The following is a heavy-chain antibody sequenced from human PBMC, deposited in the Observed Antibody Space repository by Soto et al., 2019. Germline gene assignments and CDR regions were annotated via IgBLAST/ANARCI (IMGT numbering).Heavy chain of an antibody. V-gene: IGHV3-23*01. CDR1: GFTFSSYA. D-gene: IGHD3-3*01. CDR2: ISGSGGST. Sequence: PGGSLRLSCAASGFTFSSYAMSWVRQAPGKGLEWVSAISGSGGSTYYADSVKGRFTISRDNSKNTLYLQMNSLRAEDTAVYYSAQDRDITIFGVAPYYFDNCGQRTLVTVSS. J-gene: IGHJ4*02. CDR3: AQDRDITIFGVAPYYFDN.